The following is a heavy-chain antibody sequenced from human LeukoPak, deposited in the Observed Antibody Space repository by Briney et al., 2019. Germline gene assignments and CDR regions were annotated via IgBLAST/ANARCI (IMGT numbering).Heavy chain of an antibody. CDR3: ARQTGSGLFILP. D-gene: IGHD3/OR15-3a*01. CDR1: GFSFSDSY. V-gene: IGHV4-39*01. J-gene: IGHJ4*02. Sequence: GSLRLSCAASGFSFSDSYMTWVRQAPGKGLEWIGSIYYSGNTYYNASLKSQVSISIDTSKYQFSLRLTSVTAADTAVYYCARQTGSGLFILPGGQGTLVTVSS. CDR2: IYYSGNT.